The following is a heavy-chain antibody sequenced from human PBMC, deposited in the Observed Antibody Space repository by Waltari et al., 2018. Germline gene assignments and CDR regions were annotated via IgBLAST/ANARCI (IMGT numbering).Heavy chain of an antibody. CDR3: AKGDGWVYYDSSGYRDAFDI. J-gene: IGHJ3*02. CDR1: GFTFSSYA. D-gene: IGHD3-22*01. Sequence: EVQLLESGGGLVQPGGSLRLSCAASGFTFSSYAMSWVRQAPGKGLEWVSAISGSGGSTYYADSVKGRFTISRDNSKNTLYLQMNSLRAEDTAVYYCAKGDGWVYYDSSGYRDAFDIWGQGTMVTVSS. V-gene: IGHV3-23*01. CDR2: ISGSGGST.